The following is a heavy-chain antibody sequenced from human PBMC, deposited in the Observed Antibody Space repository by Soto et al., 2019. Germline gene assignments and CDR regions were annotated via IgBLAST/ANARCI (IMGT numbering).Heavy chain of an antibody. CDR1: GFTFSSYW. D-gene: IGHD2-15*01. CDR3: AREHCSGGSCPLDAFDI. V-gene: IGHV3-7*01. Sequence: EVQLVESGGGLVQPGGSLRLSCAASGFTFSSYWMSWVRQAPGKGLEWVANIKQDGSEKYYVDFVKGRFTISRDNAKNSLYLQMNSLRAEDTAVYYCAREHCSGGSCPLDAFDIWGQGTMVTVSS. CDR2: IKQDGSEK. J-gene: IGHJ3*02.